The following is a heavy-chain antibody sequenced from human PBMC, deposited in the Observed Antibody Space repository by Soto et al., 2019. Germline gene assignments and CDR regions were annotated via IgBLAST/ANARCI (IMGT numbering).Heavy chain of an antibody. CDR3: ERGGDRSKWLAH. CDR1: VFSITSCFSV. CDR2: IGYSWAT. Sequence: SETLSLTCTFSVFSITSCFSVLSFIRQHPGKGPELIAFIGYSWATSYNPSLAIRVTISADTYKIQFSLNLRSVTSADTAVYYCERGGDRSKWLAHWGKGNMANXPS. J-gene: IGHJ4*02. V-gene: IGHV4-31*03. D-gene: IGHD3-22*01.